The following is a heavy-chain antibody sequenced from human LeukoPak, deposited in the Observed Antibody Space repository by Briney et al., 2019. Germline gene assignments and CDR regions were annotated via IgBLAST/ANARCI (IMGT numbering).Heavy chain of an antibody. CDR3: ARDLYYYDSSGYYYCPFDY. CDR2: ISAYNGNT. J-gene: IGHJ4*02. D-gene: IGHD3-22*01. V-gene: IGHV1-18*01. CDR1: GYTFTSYG. Sequence: ASVTVSCKASGYTFTSYGISWVQQAPGQGLEWMGWISAYNGNTNYAQKLQGRVTMTTDTSTSTAYMELRSLRSDDTAVYYCARDLYYYDSSGYYYCPFDYWGQGTLVTVSS.